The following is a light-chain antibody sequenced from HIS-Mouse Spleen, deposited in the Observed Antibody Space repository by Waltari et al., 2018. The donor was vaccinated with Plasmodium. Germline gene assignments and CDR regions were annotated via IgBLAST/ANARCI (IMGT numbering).Light chain of an antibody. CDR2: EGS. J-gene: IGLJ2*01. CDR1: SSAAGSYNL. CDR3: CAYAGSRMV. Sequence: QSALTQPAPASGSPGQSITIPCTGTSSAAGSYNLVSWYHKPPGKAPKLLIYEGSKRPSVVSNRFSGSKSGNTASLAISGLQAEDEADYYCCAYAGSRMVFGGGTKLTVL. V-gene: IGLV2-23*01.